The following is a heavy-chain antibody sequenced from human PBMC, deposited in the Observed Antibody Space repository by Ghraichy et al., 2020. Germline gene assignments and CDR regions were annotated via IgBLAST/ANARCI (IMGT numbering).Heavy chain of an antibody. CDR2: ISYDGSNK. Sequence: GGSLRLSCAASGFTFSSYAMHWVRQAPGKGLEWVAVISYDGSNKYYADSVKGRFTISRDNSKNTLYLQMNSLRAEDTAVYYCARDGVAKDTAMEGYYYYYMDVWGKGTTVTVSS. V-gene: IGHV3-30*04. CDR1: GFTFSSYA. CDR3: ARDGVAKDTAMEGYYYYYMDV. J-gene: IGHJ6*03. D-gene: IGHD5-18*01.